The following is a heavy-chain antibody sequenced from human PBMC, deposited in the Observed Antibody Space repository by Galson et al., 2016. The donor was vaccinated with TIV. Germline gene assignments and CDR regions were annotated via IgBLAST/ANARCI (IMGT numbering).Heavy chain of an antibody. Sequence: SLRLSCAASGFTFSNYALNWVRQAPGRGLEWVSSINNFGVATYYADSVKGRFTISRDNSKNTLYLHMSSLRADDTAFYYCAKDASYQLPRNWFDAWGQGTLVTVSS. V-gene: IGHV3-23*01. CDR3: AKDASYQLPRNWFDA. D-gene: IGHD2-2*01. J-gene: IGHJ5*02. CDR2: INNFGVAT. CDR1: GFTFSNYA.